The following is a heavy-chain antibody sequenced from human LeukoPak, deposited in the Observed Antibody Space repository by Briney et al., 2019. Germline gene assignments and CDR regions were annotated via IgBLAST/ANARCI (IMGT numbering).Heavy chain of an antibody. CDR3: ARDTTYYGSGSSRAYLDY. CDR2: ILPIFGTA. J-gene: IGHJ4*02. V-gene: IGHV1-69*13. Sequence: APVKVSCKASGRTLSSYAISWVRQAPGQGLEWMGGILPIFGTANYAQKFQGRVTITADESTSTAYMELSSLRSEDTAVYYCARDTTYYGSGSSRAYLDYWGQGTLVTVSS. D-gene: IGHD3-10*01. CDR1: GRTLSSYA.